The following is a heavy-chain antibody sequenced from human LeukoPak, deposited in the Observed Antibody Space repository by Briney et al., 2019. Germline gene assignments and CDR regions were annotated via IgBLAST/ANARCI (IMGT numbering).Heavy chain of an antibody. J-gene: IGHJ4*02. CDR1: GFTYSSYS. D-gene: IGHD2-2*01. Sequence: GGSLRLSCEASGFTYSSYSMNWVRQAPGKGLEWVSSISSSSSYIYYADSVKGRFTISRDNAKNSLYLQMNSLRAEDTAVYYCARDHIVVVPAATPMDYWGQGTLVTVSS. CDR3: ARDHIVVVPAATPMDY. V-gene: IGHV3-21*01. CDR2: ISSSSSYI.